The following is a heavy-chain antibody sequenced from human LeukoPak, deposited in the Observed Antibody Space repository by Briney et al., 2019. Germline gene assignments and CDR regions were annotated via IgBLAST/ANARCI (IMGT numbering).Heavy chain of an antibody. Sequence: PGGSLRLSCAASGFTFSSYGMHWVRQAPGKGLEWVAVISYDGSNKYYADSVKGRFTISRDNSKNTLYLQMNSLRAEDTAVYYCAREGPLSAVRYCSGGSCPTDYWGQGTLVTVSS. CDR2: ISYDGSNK. CDR1: GFTFSSYG. CDR3: AREGPLSAVRYCSGGSCPTDY. J-gene: IGHJ4*02. V-gene: IGHV3-30*03. D-gene: IGHD2-15*01.